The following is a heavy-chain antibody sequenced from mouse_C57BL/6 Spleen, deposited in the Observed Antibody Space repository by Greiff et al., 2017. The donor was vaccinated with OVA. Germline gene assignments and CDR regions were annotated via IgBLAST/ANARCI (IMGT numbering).Heavy chain of an antibody. D-gene: IGHD2-5*01. J-gene: IGHJ4*01. CDR2: IYPRSGNT. CDR3: ARDSNGNAMDY. Sequence: QVQLQQSGAELARPGASVKLSCKASGYTFTSYGISWVKQRTGQGLEWIGEIYPRSGNTYYNEKFKGKATLTADKSSSKAYMELRSLTSEDSAVYFCARDSNGNAMDYWGQGTSVTVSS. CDR1: GYTFTSYG. V-gene: IGHV1-81*01.